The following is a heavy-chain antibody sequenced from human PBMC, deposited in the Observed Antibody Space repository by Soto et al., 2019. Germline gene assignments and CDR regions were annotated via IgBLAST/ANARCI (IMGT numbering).Heavy chain of an antibody. D-gene: IGHD3-10*01. Sequence: EVQLAESGGGMVQPGGSLRLSCVASGFTFSSYDMHWVRQAPGKGLEYVSSISSNGGTTYYGNSVKGRFTISRDNSKNTLYLQMGSLRAEDMAVYYCVRRVSGDYDDWGQGTRVTGSS. J-gene: IGHJ4*02. V-gene: IGHV3-64*01. CDR2: ISSNGGTT. CDR3: VRRVSGDYDD. CDR1: GFTFSSYD.